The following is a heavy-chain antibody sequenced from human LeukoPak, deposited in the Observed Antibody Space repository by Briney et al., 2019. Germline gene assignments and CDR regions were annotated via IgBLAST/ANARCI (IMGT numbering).Heavy chain of an antibody. CDR3: ARGPLLTRVYDSSGYYLNY. J-gene: IGHJ4*02. D-gene: IGHD3-22*01. Sequence: PSETLSLTCAVYGGSFSGYYWSWIRQPPGKGLEWIGEINHSGSTNYNPSPKSRVTISVDTSKNQFSLKLSSVTAADTAVYYCARGPLLTRVYDSSGYYLNYWGQGILVTVSS. V-gene: IGHV4-34*01. CDR1: GGSFSGYY. CDR2: INHSGST.